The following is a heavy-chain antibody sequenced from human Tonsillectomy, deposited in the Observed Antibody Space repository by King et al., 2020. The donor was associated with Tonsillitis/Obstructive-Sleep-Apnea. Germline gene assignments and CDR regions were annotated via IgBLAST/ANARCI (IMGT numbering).Heavy chain of an antibody. CDR1: GFTFSNAW. CDR2: IKSKTDGGAT. J-gene: IGHJ4*02. D-gene: IGHD1-26*01. CDR3: TTSASEGATDFDY. V-gene: IGHV3-15*07. Sequence: ESGGGLVKPGGSLRLSCAASGFTFSNAWMNWVRQAPGKGLEWVGRIKSKTDGGATAYAAPVKGRFTISRHGSKNTLYLQMNSLKTEDTAVYYRTTSASEGATDFDYWGQGTLVTVSS.